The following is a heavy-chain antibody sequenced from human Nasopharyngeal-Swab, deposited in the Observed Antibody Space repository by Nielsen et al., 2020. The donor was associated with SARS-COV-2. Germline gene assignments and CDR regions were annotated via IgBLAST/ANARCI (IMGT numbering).Heavy chain of an antibody. CDR3: ARVSPPLLTGPYYYYGMDV. D-gene: IGHD3-9*01. J-gene: IGHJ6*02. CDR2: ISSSSSYT. Sequence: LSLTCAASGFTFSDYYMSWIRQAPGKGLEWASYISSSSSYTNYADSVKGRFTISGDNAKNSLYLQMNSLRAEDTAVYYCARVSPPLLTGPYYYYGMDVWGQGTTVTVSS. V-gene: IGHV3-11*06. CDR1: GFTFSDYY.